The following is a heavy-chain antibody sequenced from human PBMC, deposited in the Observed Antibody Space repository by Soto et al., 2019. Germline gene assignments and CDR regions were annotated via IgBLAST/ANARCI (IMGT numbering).Heavy chain of an antibody. J-gene: IGHJ5*02. Sequence: PSETLSLTCTVSGGSISSSSYYWGWIRQPPGKGLEWIGSTYYSGSTYYNPSLKSRVTISVDTSKNQFSLKLSSVTAADTAVYYCARLEEYQLLWDGYWFDPWGQGTLVTVSS. CDR3: ARLEEYQLLWDGYWFDP. CDR1: GGSISSSSYY. D-gene: IGHD2-2*01. CDR2: TYYSGST. V-gene: IGHV4-39*01.